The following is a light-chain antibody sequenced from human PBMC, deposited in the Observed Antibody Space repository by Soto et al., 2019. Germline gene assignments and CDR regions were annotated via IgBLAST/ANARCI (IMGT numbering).Light chain of an antibody. J-gene: IGKJ1*01. V-gene: IGKV3-20*01. CDR1: QSVSSNY. CDR3: QQYGSSPWT. CDR2: GAS. Sequence: EIALTQSPGTVSFSPGERATLSWRASQSVSSNYLAWYRQKPGQAPRLLIYGASSRDTGIPDRFSGSGSGTDITLTISRLEPEDFAFYYCQQYGSSPWTFGQGTKVDI.